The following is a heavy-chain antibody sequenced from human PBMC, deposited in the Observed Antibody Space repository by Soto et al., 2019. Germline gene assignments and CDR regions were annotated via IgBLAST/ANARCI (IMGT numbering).Heavy chain of an antibody. J-gene: IGHJ5*02. Sequence: GGSLTLSCAASGFTFSSYAMSWVRQAPGKGLEWVSAISGSGGSTYYADSVKGRFTISRDNSKNTLCLQMNSLRAEDTAVYYCAKGERAVAGLTQSWGQGTLVTVSS. V-gene: IGHV3-23*01. CDR2: ISGSGGST. D-gene: IGHD6-13*01. CDR3: AKGERAVAGLTQS. CDR1: GFTFSSYA.